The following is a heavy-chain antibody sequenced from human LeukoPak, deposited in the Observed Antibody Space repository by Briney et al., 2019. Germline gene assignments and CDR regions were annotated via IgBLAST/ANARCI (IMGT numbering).Heavy chain of an antibody. Sequence: SETLSLTCAVYGGSFSGYYWSWIRQPPGKGLEWIGEINHSGSTNYNPSLKSRVSISVDTSKNQFSLKLSSVTAADTAVYYCARGVDTAMDTGYYFDYWGQGTLVTVSS. CDR1: GGSFSGYY. D-gene: IGHD5-18*01. CDR3: ARGVDTAMDTGYYFDY. V-gene: IGHV4-34*01. CDR2: INHSGST. J-gene: IGHJ4*02.